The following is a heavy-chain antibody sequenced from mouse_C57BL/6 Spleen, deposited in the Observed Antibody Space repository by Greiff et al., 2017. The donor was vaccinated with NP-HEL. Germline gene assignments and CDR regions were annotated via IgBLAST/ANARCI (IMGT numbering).Heavy chain of an antibody. Sequence: VKVVESGAELVRPGASVTLSCKASGYTFTDYEMHWVKQTPVHGLEWIGAIDPETGGTAYNQKFKGKAILTADKSSSTAYMELRSLTSEDSAVYYCTRSTMVTSFDYWGQGTTLTVSS. CDR1: GYTFTDYE. D-gene: IGHD2-2*01. CDR2: IDPETGGT. CDR3: TRSTMVTSFDY. J-gene: IGHJ2*01. V-gene: IGHV1-15*01.